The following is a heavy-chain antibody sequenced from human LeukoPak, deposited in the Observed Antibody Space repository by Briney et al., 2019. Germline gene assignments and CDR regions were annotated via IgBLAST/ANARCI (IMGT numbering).Heavy chain of an antibody. J-gene: IGHJ4*02. Sequence: GGSLRLSCVASGFPFSSYWMTWVGQAPGKGLEWVANIKQDGSKNSYVDSVKARFTISRDNAKNSLYLQMNSLRAEDTAIYYCTRVGYIDEGIDYWGQGTLVTVSS. CDR1: GFPFSSYW. CDR3: TRVGYIDEGIDY. V-gene: IGHV3-7*04. CDR2: IKQDGSKN. D-gene: IGHD5-24*01.